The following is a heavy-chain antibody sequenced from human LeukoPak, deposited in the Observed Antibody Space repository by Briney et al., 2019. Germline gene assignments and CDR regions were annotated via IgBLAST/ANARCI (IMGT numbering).Heavy chain of an antibody. CDR3: AGRVDEGVWLAA. CDR1: GGSINYYY. D-gene: IGHD2-15*01. J-gene: IGHJ5*02. V-gene: IGHV4-59*08. Sequence: PSETLSLTCTVSGGSINYYYWSWIRQPPGKGLEWIGYIYYSGTTNYNPSLKSRVTISVDTSKNQFSLKLSSVTAADTAMYYCAGRVDEGVWLAAWGEGTLVTVSS. CDR2: IYYSGTT.